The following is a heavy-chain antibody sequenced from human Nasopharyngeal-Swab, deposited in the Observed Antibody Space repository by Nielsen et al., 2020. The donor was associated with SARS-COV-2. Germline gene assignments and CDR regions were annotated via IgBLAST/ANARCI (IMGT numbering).Heavy chain of an antibody. CDR3: ARGTEMATIAAPYYYYGMDV. J-gene: IGHJ6*02. Sequence: ASVKVSCKASGYTFTSYGISWVRQAPGQGLEWMGWISAYNGNPNYAQKLQGRVTMTTDTSTSTAYMELRSLRSDDTAVYYCARGTEMATIAAPYYYYGMDVWGQGTTVTVSS. V-gene: IGHV1-18*01. CDR2: ISAYNGNP. CDR1: GYTFTSYG. D-gene: IGHD5-24*01.